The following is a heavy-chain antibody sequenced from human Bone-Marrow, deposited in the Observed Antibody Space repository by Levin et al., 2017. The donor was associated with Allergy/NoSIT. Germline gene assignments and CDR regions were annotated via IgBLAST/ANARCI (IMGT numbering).Heavy chain of an antibody. D-gene: IGHD2-15*01. CDR3: ARDAAYCSGGNSYSRGYFDH. J-gene: IGHJ1*01. Sequence: GGSLRLSCAASGFTFSNYAMNWVRQVPGKGLEWVAVISYDGTNKYYPDSVKGRFTISRDNSKNTLYLQMNSLRAEDTAVYYCARDAAYCSGGNSYSRGYFDHWGQGTLVTVSS. V-gene: IGHV3-30-3*01. CDR2: ISYDGTNK. CDR1: GFTFSNYA.